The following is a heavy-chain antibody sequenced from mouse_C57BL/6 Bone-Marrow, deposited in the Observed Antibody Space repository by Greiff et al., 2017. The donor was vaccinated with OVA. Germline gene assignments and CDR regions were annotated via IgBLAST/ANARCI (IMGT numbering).Heavy chain of an antibody. Sequence: EVQLQESGAELVRPGSSVKMSCKTSGYTFTSYGINWVKQRPGQGLEWIGYIYIGNGYTEYNEKFKGKATLTSETSSSTAYMQLSSLTSVDSAIYFCARERVYYGSSLWYFDVWGTGTTVTVSS. CDR2: IYIGNGYT. J-gene: IGHJ1*03. V-gene: IGHV1-58*01. CDR3: ARERVYYGSSLWYFDV. D-gene: IGHD1-1*01. CDR1: GYTFTSYG.